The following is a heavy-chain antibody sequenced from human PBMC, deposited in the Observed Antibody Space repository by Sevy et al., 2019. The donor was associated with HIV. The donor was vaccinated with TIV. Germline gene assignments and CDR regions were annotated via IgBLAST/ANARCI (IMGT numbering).Heavy chain of an antibody. CDR2: IKSKTDGGTT. D-gene: IGHD3-10*01. J-gene: IGHJ5*02. CDR3: TTVYAMVQGVA. Sequence: GGSLSPSCEASGFPFRTAWMTWAGRAQGKGREWVGGIKSKTDGGTTDYAEPVKGRFTISRDDSKNTLYLQMNSLKTEDTAVYYCTTVYAMVQGVAWGQGTLVTVSS. V-gene: IGHV3-15*01. CDR1: GFPFRTAW.